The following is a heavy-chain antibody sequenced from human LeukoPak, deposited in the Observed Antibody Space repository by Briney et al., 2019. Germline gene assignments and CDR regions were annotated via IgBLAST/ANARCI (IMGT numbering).Heavy chain of an antibody. CDR3: RRESGAFSPFGF. CDR2: VHLNGAT. J-gene: IGHJ4*02. Sequence: ASETLSLTCAVSGGSITTTNWWSWVRQPPGKGLEWIGEVHLNGATNYNPSLGSRFSMSIDKSNNHLSLEVTSVTAADTAMYYCRRESGAFSPFGFWGQGTLVTVSS. CDR1: GGSITTTNW. V-gene: IGHV4-4*02. D-gene: IGHD1-26*01.